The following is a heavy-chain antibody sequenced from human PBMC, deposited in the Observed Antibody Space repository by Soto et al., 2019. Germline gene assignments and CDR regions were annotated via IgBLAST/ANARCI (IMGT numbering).Heavy chain of an antibody. CDR3: ARAPSWYTFDY. V-gene: IGHV1-3*01. D-gene: IGHD6-13*01. CDR1: GYTFTTYA. CDR2: INAGNGNT. J-gene: IGHJ4*02. Sequence: ASVKVSCKASGYTFTTYAMHWVRQAPGQRLEWMGWINAGNGNTKYSQKFQGRVTITRDTSASTAYMELSSLRSEDTAVYYCARAPSWYTFDYWGQGTLVTVSS.